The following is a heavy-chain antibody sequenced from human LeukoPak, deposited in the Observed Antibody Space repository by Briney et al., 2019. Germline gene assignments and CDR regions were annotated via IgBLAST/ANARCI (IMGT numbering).Heavy chain of an antibody. J-gene: IGHJ4*02. CDR2: ISASGGST. D-gene: IGHD3-16*01. Sequence: GGSLRLSCAASGFTFNSYAMSWVRQAPGKGLEWVSIISASGGSTYYADSVKGRFTITRDNSKNTLYLQMNSLRAEDTAVYYCATQGGNFDYWGQGTLVTVSS. V-gene: IGHV3-23*01. CDR3: ATQGGNFDY. CDR1: GFTFNSYA.